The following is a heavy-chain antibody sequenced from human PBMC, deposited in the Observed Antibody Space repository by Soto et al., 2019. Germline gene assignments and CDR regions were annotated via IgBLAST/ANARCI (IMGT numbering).Heavy chain of an antibody. CDR2: ISYDGGNK. Sequence: QVQLVESGGGVVQPGRSLRLSCAASGFTFSNYAMHWVRQAPGKGLEWVAVISYDGGNKYYADSVKGRLTISRDNSKNTLYLQMNSLRADDTAVYYCARNTWQQPRDYYYGMDVWGQGTTVTVSS. V-gene: IGHV3-30-3*01. CDR3: ARNTWQQPRDYYYGMDV. D-gene: IGHD6-13*01. CDR1: GFTFSNYA. J-gene: IGHJ6*02.